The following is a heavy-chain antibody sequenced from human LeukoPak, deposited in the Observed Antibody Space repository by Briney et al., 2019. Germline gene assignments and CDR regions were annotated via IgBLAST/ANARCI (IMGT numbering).Heavy chain of an antibody. Sequence: GESLKISCKGSGYSFTSYWIGWVRQMPGKGLEWMGIIYPGDSDTRDSPSFQGQVTSSADKSISTAYLQWSSLKASDTAMYYCARLDKNYDSSGYYFHFDYWGQGTLVTVSS. CDR3: ARLDKNYDSSGYYFHFDY. CDR1: GYSFTSYW. CDR2: IYPGDSDT. V-gene: IGHV5-51*01. J-gene: IGHJ4*02. D-gene: IGHD3-22*01.